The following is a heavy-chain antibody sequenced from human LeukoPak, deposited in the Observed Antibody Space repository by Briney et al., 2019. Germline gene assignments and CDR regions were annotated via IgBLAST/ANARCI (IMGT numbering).Heavy chain of an antibody. D-gene: IGHD2-21*01. V-gene: IGHV3-23*01. CDR3: AKEAGSAYFGNWFDP. CDR2: ITGSGGST. Sequence: GGSLRLSCAASGFTFSSYAMSWVRQPPGKGLDWVSAITGSGGSTYYADSVKGRFTISRDNSKNTLYLQMNSLRAEDTAVYYCAKEAGSAYFGNWFDPWGQRTLVTVSS. CDR1: GFTFSSYA. J-gene: IGHJ5*02.